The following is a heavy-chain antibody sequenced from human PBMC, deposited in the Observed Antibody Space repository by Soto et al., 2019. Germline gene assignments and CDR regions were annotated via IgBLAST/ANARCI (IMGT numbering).Heavy chain of an antibody. Sequence: VQLLKLGAKGRRPGPRLRVPVKASGDTFNFYSINWLRQAPGLGFEWMGRVTPIVSMSNYAKKFQGRVTMTADKSTSTAYMELSSLRSEDTAIYYCASSYGSGYRAFDYWGQGALVTVSS. D-gene: IGHD3-10*01. J-gene: IGHJ4*02. CDR2: VTPIVSMS. V-gene: IGHV1-69*02. CDR1: GDTFNFYS. CDR3: ASSYGSGYRAFDY.